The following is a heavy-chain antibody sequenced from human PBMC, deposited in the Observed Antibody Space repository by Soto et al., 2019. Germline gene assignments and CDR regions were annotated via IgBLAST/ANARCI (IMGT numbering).Heavy chain of an antibody. CDR3: ARVGWMSIVGSYFDY. CDR2: IKQDGSEK. J-gene: IGHJ4*02. D-gene: IGHD2-21*01. CDR1: GFTLSSYW. V-gene: IGHV3-7*01. Sequence: EVQLVESGGDLVQSGGSLRLSCAASGFTLSSYWMTWVRQAPGKGLGWVANIKQDGSEKYYVDSVEGRFTISRDNAKNSLYLQMNSLRAEDTAVYYCARVGWMSIVGSYFDYWGQGTLVTVSS.